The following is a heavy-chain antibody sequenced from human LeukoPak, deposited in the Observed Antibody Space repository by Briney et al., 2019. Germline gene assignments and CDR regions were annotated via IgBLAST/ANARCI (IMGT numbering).Heavy chain of an antibody. CDR3: ARGQDIVVVPAARLDYNWFDP. D-gene: IGHD2-2*01. Sequence: ASVKVSCRASGYTFTSYDINWVRQATGQGLEWMGWMNPNSGNTGYAQKFQGRVTITRNTSISTAYMELSSLRSEDTAVYYCARGQDIVVVPAARLDYNWFDPWGQGTLVTVSS. CDR2: MNPNSGNT. CDR1: GYTFTSYD. V-gene: IGHV1-8*03. J-gene: IGHJ5*02.